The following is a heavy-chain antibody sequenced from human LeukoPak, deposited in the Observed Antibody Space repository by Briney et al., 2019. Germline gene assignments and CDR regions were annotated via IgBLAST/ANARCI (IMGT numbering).Heavy chain of an antibody. D-gene: IGHD4-23*01. Sequence: PGGSLRLSCAASGFNSNSHSMSWVRQAPGKGLEWVSAIVGDTVTFYTDSVKGRFTISRDNSKNTLYLQMNGLRVEDTAIYYCAKGGAQWELYDYWGQGTLVTVSS. V-gene: IGHV3-23*01. CDR1: GFNSNSHS. J-gene: IGHJ4*02. CDR3: AKGGAQWELYDY. CDR2: IVGDTVT.